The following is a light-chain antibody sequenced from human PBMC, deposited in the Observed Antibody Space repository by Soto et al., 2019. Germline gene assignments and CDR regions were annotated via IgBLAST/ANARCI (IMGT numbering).Light chain of an antibody. V-gene: IGKV1-5*01. J-gene: IGKJ1*01. CDR3: QQYENYWT. CDR2: DAS. CDR1: QSISGW. Sequence: DIQMTQSPSTLSAPVGDRVTITCRASQSISGWLAWYQQKPGKAPKLLIYDASNLETGVPSRFSGSGSGTEFTLTISNLQPDDFATYYCQQYENYWTFGQGTKVDIK.